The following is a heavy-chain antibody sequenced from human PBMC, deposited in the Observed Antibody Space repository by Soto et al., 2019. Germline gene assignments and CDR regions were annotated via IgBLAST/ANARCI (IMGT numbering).Heavy chain of an antibody. CDR3: ARDPQRTYYYGMDV. CDR2: ISSSSSYI. V-gene: IGHV3-21*01. Sequence: EGSLRLSCTASGFTFSSYSMNWVRQAPEKGLEWGSSISSSSSYIYYADSVKGRFTISRDNAKTTLYLQMNSLRAEDTAVYYCARDPQRTYYYGMDVWGQGTTVTVSS. D-gene: IGHD2-2*01. J-gene: IGHJ6*02. CDR1: GFTFSSYS.